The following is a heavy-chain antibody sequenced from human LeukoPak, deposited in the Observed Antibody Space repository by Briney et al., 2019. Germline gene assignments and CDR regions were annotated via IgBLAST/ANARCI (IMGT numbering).Heavy chain of an antibody. CDR1: GGPISGYY. CDR3: TREGPPVHYTGYYDY. D-gene: IGHD3-9*01. J-gene: IGHJ4*02. CDR2: IYYSGTT. Sequence: SETLSLTCTVSGGPISGYYWSWIRQPPGKGLEWIGYIYYSGTTNYNPSLKSRVTVSVDTSKNQVSLKLTSVTAADSAVYYCTREGPPVHYTGYYDYWGQGTLVTVSS. V-gene: IGHV4-59*01.